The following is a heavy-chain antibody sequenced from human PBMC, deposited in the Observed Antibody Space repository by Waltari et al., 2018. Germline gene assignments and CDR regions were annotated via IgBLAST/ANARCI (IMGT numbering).Heavy chain of an antibody. Sequence: EVQLVQSGGGLVQPGVSLGLPCQARGFPFSEHWMSWVRQAPGKGLEWVANIREDGSRTYYVDSVKGRFTISRDNAKNSLYLQMNSLRPGDTAVYFCAGPITLRGSCWGQGTLVTVSS. J-gene: IGHJ4*02. D-gene: IGHD3-22*01. V-gene: IGHV3-7*01. CDR2: IREDGSRT. CDR1: GFPFSEHW. CDR3: AGPITLRGSC.